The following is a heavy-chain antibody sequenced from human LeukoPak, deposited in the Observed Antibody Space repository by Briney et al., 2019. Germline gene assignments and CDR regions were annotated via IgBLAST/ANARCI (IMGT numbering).Heavy chain of an antibody. CDR2: ISGDGRDT. CDR3: ARGARLQPMGEF. Sequence: GGSLRLSCAASGFIFSDYYMSWVRQAPGRGLQWVSSISGDGRDTFYADSVKGRFTVSRDNSKTTMFLQMNSLRVEDTALYYCARGARLQPMGEFWGQGTLVTVSS. D-gene: IGHD4-11*01. V-gene: IGHV3-23*01. J-gene: IGHJ4*02. CDR1: GFIFSDYY.